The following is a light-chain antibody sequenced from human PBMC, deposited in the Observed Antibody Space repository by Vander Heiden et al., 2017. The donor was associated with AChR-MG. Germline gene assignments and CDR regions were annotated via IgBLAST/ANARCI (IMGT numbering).Light chain of an antibody. CDR1: QSFSSRY. V-gene: IGKV3-20*01. J-gene: IGKJ2*01. CDR2: GAS. Sequence: ESVLTQSPGTLSLSPGERATLSCRASQSFSSRYLAWYQQKPGQAPRLLLYGASNRATGIPDRFSGSGSGTDFTLTISRLKPEDFVVYFCQQYGSSPYTFGQGTNLEIK. CDR3: QQYGSSPYT.